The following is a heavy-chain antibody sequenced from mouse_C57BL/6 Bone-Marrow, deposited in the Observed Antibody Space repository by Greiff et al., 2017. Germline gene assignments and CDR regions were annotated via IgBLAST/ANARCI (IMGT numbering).Heavy chain of an antibody. V-gene: IGHV5-6*01. CDR3: ARRRYGNLFAY. CDR1: GFTFSSYG. CDR2: ISSGGSYT. J-gene: IGHJ3*01. D-gene: IGHD2-1*01. Sequence: EVQGVESGGDLVKPGGSLKLSCAASGFTFSSYGMSWVRQTPDKRLEWVATISSGGSYTYYPDSVKGRFTISRDNAKKTLYLQMSSLKSEDTAMYYCARRRYGNLFAYWGQGTLVTVSA.